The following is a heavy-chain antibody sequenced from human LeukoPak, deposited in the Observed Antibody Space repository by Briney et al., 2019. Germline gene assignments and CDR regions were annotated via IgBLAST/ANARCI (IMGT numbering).Heavy chain of an antibody. CDR1: GYTFTSYG. Sequence: ASVKVSCKASGYTFTSYGISWARQAPGQGLEWMGWISAYNGNTNYAQKLQGRVTMTTDTSTSTAYMELRSLRSDDTAVYYCARNSDYYDSSGYKYFQHWGQGTLVTVSS. V-gene: IGHV1-18*01. CDR2: ISAYNGNT. D-gene: IGHD3-22*01. CDR3: ARNSDYYDSSGYKYFQH. J-gene: IGHJ1*01.